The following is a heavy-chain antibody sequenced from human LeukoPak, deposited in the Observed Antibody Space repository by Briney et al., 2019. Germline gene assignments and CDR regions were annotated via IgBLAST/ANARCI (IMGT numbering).Heavy chain of an antibody. CDR2: INPSGGST. CDR1: GYTFTSYY. V-gene: IGHV1-46*01. D-gene: IGHD3-16*02. J-gene: IGHJ3*02. Sequence: ASVKVSCKASGYTFTSYYMHWVRQAPGQGLEWMGIINPSGGSTSYAQKFQGRVTITTDESTSTAYMELSSLRSEDTAVYYCARDLYDYVWGSYRSDAFDIWGQGTMVTVSS. CDR3: ARDLYDYVWGSYRSDAFDI.